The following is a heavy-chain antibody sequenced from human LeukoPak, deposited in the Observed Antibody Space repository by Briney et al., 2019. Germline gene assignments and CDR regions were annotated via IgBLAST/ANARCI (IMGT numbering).Heavy chain of an antibody. CDR3: ARYKKPTPFDY. D-gene: IGHD1-14*01. Sequence: GGSLRLSCAASGFTFSSYSMNWVRQAPGKGLEWVSYISISSTTIYYADSVKGRFTISRDNAKNSLYLQMNSLRAEDTAVYYCARYKKPTPFDYWGQGTLVTVSS. V-gene: IGHV3-48*04. J-gene: IGHJ4*02. CDR1: GFTFSSYS. CDR2: ISISSTTI.